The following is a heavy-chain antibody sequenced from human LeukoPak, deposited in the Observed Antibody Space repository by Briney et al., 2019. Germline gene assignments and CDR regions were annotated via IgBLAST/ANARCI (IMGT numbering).Heavy chain of an antibody. D-gene: IGHD6-13*01. Sequence: SETLFLTCTVSGYSISSGSYYWGWIRQPPGKGLEWTGTIYYSGSTFCIPYLKSRFSISVDTSKNQFSLKLSSVTAAGTAVYYCARTAGSSWYYYFDYWGQGTPVTVSS. CDR1: GYSISSGSYY. CDR3: ARTAGSSWYYYFDY. V-gene: IGHV4-39*07. CDR2: IYYSGST. J-gene: IGHJ4*02.